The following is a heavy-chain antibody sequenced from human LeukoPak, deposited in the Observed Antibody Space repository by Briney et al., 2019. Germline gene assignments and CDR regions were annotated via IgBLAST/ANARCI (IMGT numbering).Heavy chain of an antibody. V-gene: IGHV3-23*01. J-gene: IGHJ6*03. CDR3: AKDGGYDLYYYYINV. CDR1: GFTFISYA. Sequence: PGGSLRLSCAASGFTFISYAMSWVRQAPARGLEWVSAISGSGGSTYYADSVRGGLTISRDKSKNTLYLQMNSLRAEDTAVYFCAKDGGYDLYYYYINVCGKGSTVTVSS. D-gene: IGHD3-3*01. CDR2: ISGSGGST.